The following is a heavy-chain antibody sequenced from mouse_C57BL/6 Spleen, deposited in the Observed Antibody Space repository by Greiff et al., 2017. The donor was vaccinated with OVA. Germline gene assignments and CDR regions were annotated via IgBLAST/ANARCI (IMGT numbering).Heavy chain of an antibody. Sequence: VQLQQSGAELVKPGASVKISCKASGYAFSSYWMNWVKQRPGKGLEWIGQIYPGDGDTNYNGKFKGKATLTADKSSSTAYMQLSSLTSEDSAVYFCARPYDGYLYYAMDYWGQGTSVTVSS. D-gene: IGHD2-3*01. CDR3: ARPYDGYLYYAMDY. V-gene: IGHV1-80*01. J-gene: IGHJ4*01. CDR2: IYPGDGDT. CDR1: GYAFSSYW.